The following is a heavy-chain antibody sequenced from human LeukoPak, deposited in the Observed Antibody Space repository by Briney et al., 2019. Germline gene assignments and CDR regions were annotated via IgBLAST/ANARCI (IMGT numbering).Heavy chain of an antibody. Sequence: PGGSLRLSCAASGFTFSSYSMNWVRQAPGKGLEWVSSISSSSSYTYYADSVKGRFTISRDNAKNSLYLQMNSLRAEDTAVYYCARDIAGYYDSSGYYPLDYWGQGTLVTVSS. CDR3: ARDIAGYYDSSGYYPLDY. CDR1: GFTFSSYS. V-gene: IGHV3-21*01. CDR2: ISSSSSYT. D-gene: IGHD3-22*01. J-gene: IGHJ4*02.